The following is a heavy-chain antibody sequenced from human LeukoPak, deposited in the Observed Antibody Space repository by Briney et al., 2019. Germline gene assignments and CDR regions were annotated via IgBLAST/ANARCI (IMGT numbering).Heavy chain of an antibody. CDR1: GGTFSSYA. Sequence: SVKVSCKASGGTFSSYAISWVRQAPGQGLEWMGGIIPIFGTANYAQKFQGRVTITADESTSTAYMELSSLRSEDTAVYYCASPEVLLRPDDAFDIWGQGTMVTVSS. J-gene: IGHJ3*02. D-gene: IGHD2-15*01. CDR3: ASPEVLLRPDDAFDI. CDR2: IIPIFGTA. V-gene: IGHV1-69*13.